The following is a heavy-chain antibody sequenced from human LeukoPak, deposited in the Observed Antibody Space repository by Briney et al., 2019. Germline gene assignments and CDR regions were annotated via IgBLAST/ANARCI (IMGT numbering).Heavy chain of an antibody. Sequence: SETLSLTCTVSGGSISSYYWSWIRQPPGKGLEWIGYIYYSGSTNYNPSLKSRVTISVDTSKNQFSLKLSSVTAADTAVYYCARAERTYYMDVWGKGTTVTISS. CDR2: IYYSGST. CDR3: ARAERTYYMDV. J-gene: IGHJ6*03. CDR1: GGSISSYY. V-gene: IGHV4-59*01. D-gene: IGHD1-14*01.